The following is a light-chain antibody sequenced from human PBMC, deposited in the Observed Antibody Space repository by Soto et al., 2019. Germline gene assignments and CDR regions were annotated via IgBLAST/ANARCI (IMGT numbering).Light chain of an antibody. J-gene: IGKJ1*01. CDR1: QSIRHY. CDR3: QYHNSYPQT. V-gene: IGKV1-5*01. Sequence: DIQMTQSPPTLSASVGDRVTITCRASQSIRHYLAWYQQMPGKAPKLLIYGASTLQSGVPSRFSGRVSGTEFTLTISSLQPDDFGTYFCQYHNSYPQTFGQGTKVDIK. CDR2: GAS.